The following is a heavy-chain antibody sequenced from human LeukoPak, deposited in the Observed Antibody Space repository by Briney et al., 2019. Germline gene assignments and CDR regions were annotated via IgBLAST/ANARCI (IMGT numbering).Heavy chain of an antibody. D-gene: IGHD3-22*01. Sequence: NPSETLSLTCAVDGGSFTGYYWSWIRQPPGKALEWIGNIFYSGSTYYSPSLKSRVTISLDTSRNQFSLKLNSVTAADTAVYYCAKSNGYGLIDIWGQGTMVTVSS. CDR1: GGSFTGYY. V-gene: IGHV4-34*12. CDR3: AKSNGYGLIDI. CDR2: IFYSGST. J-gene: IGHJ3*02.